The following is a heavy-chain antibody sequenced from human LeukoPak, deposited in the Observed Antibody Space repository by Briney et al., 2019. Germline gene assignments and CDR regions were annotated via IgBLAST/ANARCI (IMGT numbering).Heavy chain of an antibody. CDR3: ARDHWYSCWFDP. J-gene: IGHJ5*02. CDR2: IYSIGST. Sequence: PSETLSLTCTVSGGSISSGSYSWSWIRQPAGKGLEWIGRIYSIGSTNYNPSLKSRVTISVDTSKNQFSLKLSSVTAADTAVYYCARDHWYSCWFDPWGQGTLVTVSS. V-gene: IGHV4-61*02. CDR1: GGSISSGSYS. D-gene: IGHD6-13*01.